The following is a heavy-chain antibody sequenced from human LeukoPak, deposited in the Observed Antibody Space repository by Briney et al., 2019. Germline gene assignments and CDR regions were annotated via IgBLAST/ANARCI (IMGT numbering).Heavy chain of an antibody. CDR3: ASGSKRYYSDY. J-gene: IGHJ4*02. CDR2: ISGSGGST. Sequence: GGSLRFSCAASGFTFSSYAMSWVRQAPGKGLEWVSAISGSGGSTYYADSVKGRFTISRDNSKNTLYLQMNSLRAEDTAVYYCASGSKRYYSDYWGQGTLVTVSS. V-gene: IGHV3-23*01. CDR1: GFTFSSYA. D-gene: IGHD3-10*01.